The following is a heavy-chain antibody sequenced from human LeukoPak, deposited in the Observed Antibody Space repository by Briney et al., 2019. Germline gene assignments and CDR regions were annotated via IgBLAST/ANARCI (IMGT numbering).Heavy chain of an antibody. Sequence: ASVKVSCKASGGTFSSYAISWVRQAPGQGLEWMGGIIPIFGTANYAQKFQGRVTITADESTSTAYMELSSLRSEDTAVYYCAISVVVPAAWDYWGQGTLVTVSS. CDR2: IIPIFGTA. J-gene: IGHJ4*02. CDR3: AISVVVPAAWDY. CDR1: GGTFSSYA. D-gene: IGHD2-2*01. V-gene: IGHV1-69*01.